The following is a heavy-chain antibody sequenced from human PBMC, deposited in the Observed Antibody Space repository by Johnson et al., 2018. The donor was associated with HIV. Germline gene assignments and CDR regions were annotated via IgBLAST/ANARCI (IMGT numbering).Heavy chain of an antibody. V-gene: IGHV3-11*04. D-gene: IGHD2-15*01. J-gene: IGHJ3*02. CDR3: ARDPFTPAGSDAFDI. Sequence: QVQLVESGGGLVKPGGSLRLSCAASGFTFNDYYMNWMRQAPGKGLEWVSYISSSGSTIYYADSVKGRFTISRDNAKNSLYLQMNSLRAEDTAVYYCARDPFTPAGSDAFDIWGQGTMVTVSS. CDR2: ISSSGSTI. CDR1: GFTFNDYY.